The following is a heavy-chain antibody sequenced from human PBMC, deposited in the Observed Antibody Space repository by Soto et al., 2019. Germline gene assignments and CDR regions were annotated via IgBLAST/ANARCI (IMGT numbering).Heavy chain of an antibody. CDR3: ARVGRYGSGGSCPHYWFDP. CDR1: GYTFTSYA. J-gene: IGHJ5*02. D-gene: IGHD2-15*01. Sequence: ASVKVSCKASGYTFTSYAMHWVRQAPGQRLEWMGWINAGNGNTKYSQKFQGRVTITRDTSASTAYMELSSLRSEDTAVYYCARVGRYGSGGSCPHYWFDPWGQGTLVTVSS. V-gene: IGHV1-3*01. CDR2: INAGNGNT.